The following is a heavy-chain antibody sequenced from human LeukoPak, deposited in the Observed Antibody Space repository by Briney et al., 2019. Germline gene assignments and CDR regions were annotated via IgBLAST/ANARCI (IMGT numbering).Heavy chain of an antibody. V-gene: IGHV5-51*01. D-gene: IGHD3-22*01. J-gene: IGHJ3*02. CDR2: VYLGDSDT. CDR1: GYIFTNYW. Sequence: GESLKISCKGSGYIFTNYWIGWVRQMPGKGLEWMGIVYLGDSDTRYSPSFQGQVTISADKSISTAYLQWSSLKASDTAMYYCVRHDYFDSRGYYYKELDIWGQGTMVTVSS. CDR3: VRHDYFDSRGYYYKELDI.